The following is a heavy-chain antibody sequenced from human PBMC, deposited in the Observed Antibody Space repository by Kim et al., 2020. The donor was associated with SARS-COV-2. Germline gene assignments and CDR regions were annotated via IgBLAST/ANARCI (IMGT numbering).Heavy chain of an antibody. J-gene: IGHJ6*02. V-gene: IGHV4-59*01. D-gene: IGHD3-10*02. CDR3: ARVFRGMDV. CDR2: SGST. Sequence: SGSTNDHPSLKGRVTISVDTSKNQFSLKLNSMTAADTGVYYCARVFRGMDVWGQGTTVIVSS.